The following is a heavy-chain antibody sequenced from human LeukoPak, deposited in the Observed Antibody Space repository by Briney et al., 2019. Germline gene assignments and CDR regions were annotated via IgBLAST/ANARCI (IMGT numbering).Heavy chain of an antibody. D-gene: IGHD2-15*01. CDR1: GGSISSYY. V-gene: IGHV4-4*07. J-gene: IGHJ3*02. CDR2: IYTRGST. Sequence: SSETLSLTCTVSGGSISSYYWSWIRQPAGKGLEWIGRIYTRGSTNYNPSLKSRVTMSVDTSKNQFSLKLSSVTAADTAVYYSARGRYCSADICSGGDAFDIWGQGTMVSVSS. CDR3: ARGRYCSADICSGGDAFDI.